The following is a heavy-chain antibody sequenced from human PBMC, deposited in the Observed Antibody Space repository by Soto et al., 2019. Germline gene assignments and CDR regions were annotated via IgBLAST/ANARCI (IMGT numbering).Heavy chain of an antibody. J-gene: IGHJ4*02. CDR2: ISYDTTKE. V-gene: IGHV3-30*04. D-gene: IGHD5-18*01. CDR1: AFTFSSYG. Sequence: QVQLVESGGGVVQPGRSLRLSCAASAFTFSSYGMHWVCQAPGKGLEWVAFISYDTTKEYYADSVKGRFTIYRDNSNNRLYLEMNYLRSEDTAVYYCARDGPWVELWLGRALDFWGQGTLVTVSS. CDR3: ARDGPWVELWLGRALDF.